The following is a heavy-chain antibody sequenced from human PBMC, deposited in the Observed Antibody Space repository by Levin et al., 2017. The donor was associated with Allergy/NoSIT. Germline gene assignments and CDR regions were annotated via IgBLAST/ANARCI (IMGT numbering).Heavy chain of an antibody. CDR3: AKGITIFGTVPGDAFEI. J-gene: IGHJ3*02. D-gene: IGHD3-3*01. Sequence: GESLKISCAASGFTFSSYGMHWVRQAPGKGLEWVAVISYDGSNKYYADSVKGRFTISRDNSKNTLYLQMNSLRAEDTAVYYCAKGITIFGTVPGDAFEIWGQGTMVTVSS. V-gene: IGHV3-30*18. CDR1: GFTFSSYG. CDR2: ISYDGSNK.